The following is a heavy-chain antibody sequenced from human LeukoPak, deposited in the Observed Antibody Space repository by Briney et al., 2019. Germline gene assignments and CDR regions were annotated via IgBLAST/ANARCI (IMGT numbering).Heavy chain of an antibody. Sequence: ASVKVSCKASGYTFTGYYMHWVRQAPGQGLEWMGWINPNSGGTNYAQKLQGRATMTTDTSTSTAYMELRSLRSDDTAVYYCARARKVGANNWFDPWGQGTLVTVSS. J-gene: IGHJ5*02. D-gene: IGHD1-26*01. V-gene: IGHV1-2*02. CDR2: INPNSGGT. CDR1: GYTFTGYY. CDR3: ARARKVGANNWFDP.